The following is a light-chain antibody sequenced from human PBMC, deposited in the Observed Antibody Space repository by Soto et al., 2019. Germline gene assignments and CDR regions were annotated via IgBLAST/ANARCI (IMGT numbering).Light chain of an antibody. CDR1: QSVSSSY. V-gene: IGKV3-20*01. CDR2: GAS. Sequence: EIVLTQSPGTLSLSPGQRATLSCRASQSVSSSYLAWYQQKPGQAPRLLIYGASSRATGIPDRFSGSGSGTDFTLTISNVEAEDVAIYYCQQYHSAPITFGQGTRLEIK. J-gene: IGKJ5*01. CDR3: QQYHSAPIT.